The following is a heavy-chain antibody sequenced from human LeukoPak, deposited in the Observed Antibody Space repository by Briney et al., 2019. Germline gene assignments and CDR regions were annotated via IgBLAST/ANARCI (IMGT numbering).Heavy chain of an antibody. Sequence: GRSLTLSCPASGLTLSGYWMHWVRPAPGKGLVWVSRIIAVASSTTYAGSVTGRFTISTDNAKSTLYLQMNSRRVEDTAGYYCARARGNTDAYSEYWGQGTLVTVSS. V-gene: IGHV3-74*01. CDR2: IIAVASST. J-gene: IGHJ4*02. D-gene: IGHD3-16*01. CDR3: ARARGNTDAYSEY. CDR1: GLTLSGYW.